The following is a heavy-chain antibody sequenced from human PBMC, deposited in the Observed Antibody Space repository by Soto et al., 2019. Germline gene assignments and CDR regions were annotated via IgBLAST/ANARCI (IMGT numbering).Heavy chain of an antibody. D-gene: IGHD4-17*01. Sequence: SETLSLTCTVSGGSISSSSYYWGWIRQPPGKGLEWIGSIYYSGSTYYNPSLKSRVTISVDTSKNQFSLKLSSVTAADTAVYYCARHYGGGRFDYWGQGTLVTVSS. CDR1: GGSISSSSYY. CDR3: ARHYGGGRFDY. J-gene: IGHJ4*02. CDR2: IYYSGST. V-gene: IGHV4-39*01.